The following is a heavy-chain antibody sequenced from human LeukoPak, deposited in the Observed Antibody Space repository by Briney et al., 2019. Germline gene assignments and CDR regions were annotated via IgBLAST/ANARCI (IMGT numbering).Heavy chain of an antibody. V-gene: IGHV4-59*01. J-gene: IGHJ4*02. Sequence: SETLSLTCTVSGGSISSYYWSWIRQPPGKGLEWIGYIYYSGSTNYNPSLKSRVTISVDTSKNQFSLKLSSVTAADTAVYYCARGLSIAAPNFDYWGQGTLVTVSS. D-gene: IGHD6-6*01. CDR3: ARGLSIAAPNFDY. CDR2: IYYSGST. CDR1: GGSISSYY.